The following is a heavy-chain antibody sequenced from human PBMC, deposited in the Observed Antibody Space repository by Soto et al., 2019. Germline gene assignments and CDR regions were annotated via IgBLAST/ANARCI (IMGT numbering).Heavy chain of an antibody. CDR3: ARXFWSGQRGRYYYYYGMDV. J-gene: IGHJ6*02. CDR1: GYSFTIYW. D-gene: IGHD3-3*01. V-gene: IGHV5-51*01. Sequence: PGESLKISCKGSGYSFTIYWIGWVRQMPGKGLEWMGIIYPGDSDTRYSPSFQGQVTISADKSISTAYLQWSSLKASDTAMYYCARXFWSGQRGRYYYYYGMDVWGQGTTVTVS. CDR2: IYPGDSDT.